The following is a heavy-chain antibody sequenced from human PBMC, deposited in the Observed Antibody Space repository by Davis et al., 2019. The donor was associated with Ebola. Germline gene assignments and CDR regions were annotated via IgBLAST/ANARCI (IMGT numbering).Heavy chain of an antibody. CDR2: IYYSGST. D-gene: IGHD6-19*01. J-gene: IGHJ4*02. CDR1: GGSISSYY. Sequence: PSETLSLTCTVSGGSISSYYWSWIRQPPGKGLEWIGYIYYSGSTNYNPSLKSRVTISVDTSKNQFSLKLSSVTAADTAVYYCARSYRSAVAATAYYFDYWGQGTLVTVSS. CDR3: ARSYRSAVAATAYYFDY. V-gene: IGHV4-59*01.